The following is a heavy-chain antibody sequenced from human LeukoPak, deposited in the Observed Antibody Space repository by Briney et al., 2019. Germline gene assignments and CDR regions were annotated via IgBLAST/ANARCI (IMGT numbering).Heavy chain of an antibody. CDR1: GDSITRNTYH. Sequence: SETLSLTCIVSGDSITRNTYHWGWLRQPPGKGLEWIGTIYYSGSIYYNQSLRGRVALSVDTSKNQFSLKMTSVTAADTAVYYCGRLNTDWGFLFDSWGQGTLVTVSS. CDR3: GRLNTDWGFLFDS. D-gene: IGHD7-27*01. CDR2: IYYSGSI. V-gene: IGHV4-39*01. J-gene: IGHJ4*02.